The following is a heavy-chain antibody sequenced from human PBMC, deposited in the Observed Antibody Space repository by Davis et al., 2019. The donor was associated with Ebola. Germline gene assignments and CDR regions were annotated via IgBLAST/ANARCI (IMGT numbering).Heavy chain of an antibody. D-gene: IGHD4-17*01. CDR3: ARRDYGDLDY. CDR1: GGSINNYY. CDR2: MHSTGRT. V-gene: IGHV4-4*07. Sequence: MPSETLSLTCTVSGGSINNYYWSWIRQPAGKGLEWIGRMHSTGRTNSNPSLQSRVTMSLDTSKNQFSLKLSSVTAADTAVYYRARRDYGDLDYWGQGTLVNGSS. J-gene: IGHJ4*02.